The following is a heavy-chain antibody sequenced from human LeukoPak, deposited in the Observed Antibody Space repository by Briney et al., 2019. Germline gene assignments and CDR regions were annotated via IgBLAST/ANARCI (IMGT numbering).Heavy chain of an antibody. CDR2: ISPYNGNT. D-gene: IGHD6-13*01. CDR3: ARDCPPSSSWYGGKGWFDP. V-gene: IGHV1-18*01. CDR1: GYKFTSYG. J-gene: IGHJ5*02. Sequence: EASVKVSCKASGYKFTSYGINWVRQAPGQGREWMGWISPYNGNTNYAQKLQGRVTMTRDMSTSTVYMELSSLRSEDTAVYYCARDCPPSSSWYGGKGWFDPWGQGTLVTVSS.